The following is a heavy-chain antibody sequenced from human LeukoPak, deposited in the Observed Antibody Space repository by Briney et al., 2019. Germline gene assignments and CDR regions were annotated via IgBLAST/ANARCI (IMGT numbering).Heavy chain of an antibody. J-gene: IGHJ4*02. V-gene: IGHV3-53*01. CDR3: ARGAMVTGFDY. CDR1: GFTFLDFA. Sequence: GGSLRLSCVTSGFTFLDFAVHWVRQAPGKGLEWVSVIYSGGSTYYADSVKGRFTISRDNSKNTLYLQMNSLRAEDTAVYYCARGAMVTGFDYWGQGTLVTVSS. D-gene: IGHD5-18*01. CDR2: IYSGGST.